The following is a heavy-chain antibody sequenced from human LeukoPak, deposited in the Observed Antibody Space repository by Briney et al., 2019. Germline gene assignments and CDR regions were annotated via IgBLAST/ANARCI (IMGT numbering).Heavy chain of an antibody. CDR3: AKDMVRGVINYYYYMDV. CDR1: GFSFTNYW. D-gene: IGHD3-10*01. V-gene: IGHV3-74*01. CDR2: IHSDGGSS. Sequence: GGSLRLSCAASGFSFTNYWMHWVRQAPGTGLVWVSRIHSDGGSSYADSVKGRFTISRDNSKNTLYLQMNSLRAEDTAVYYCAKDMVRGVINYYYYMDVWGKGTTVTVSS. J-gene: IGHJ6*03.